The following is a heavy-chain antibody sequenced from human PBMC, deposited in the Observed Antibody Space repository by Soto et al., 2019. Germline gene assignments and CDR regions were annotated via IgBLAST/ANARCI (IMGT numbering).Heavy chain of an antibody. Sequence: SETLSFTCSVCRGSINNSDYYWNWFRQSPWKGLEWYEHIHYSASTYFIPALTIRVIIPADTSKNLFSLKLGSVTAADTAPYSGASDAPYLYGMVNWDPGXTDTV. CDR1: RGSINNSDYY. V-gene: IGHV4-30-4*01. CDR2: IHYSAST. J-gene: IGHJ6*02. CDR3: ASDAPYLYGMVN.